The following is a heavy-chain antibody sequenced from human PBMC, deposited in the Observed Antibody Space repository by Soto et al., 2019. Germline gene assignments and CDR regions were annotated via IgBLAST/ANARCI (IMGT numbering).Heavy chain of an antibody. V-gene: IGHV1-46*01. CDR3: ARDHGYYDSSGPIWGYDY. J-gene: IGHJ4*02. Sequence: ASVKVSCKASGYTFTSYYMHWVRQAPGQGLEWMGIINPSGGSTSYAQKFQGRVTMTRDTSTSTVYMELSSLRSEDTAVYYCARDHGYYDSSGPIWGYDYWGQGTLVTVSS. CDR2: INPSGGST. D-gene: IGHD3-22*01. CDR1: GYTFTSYY.